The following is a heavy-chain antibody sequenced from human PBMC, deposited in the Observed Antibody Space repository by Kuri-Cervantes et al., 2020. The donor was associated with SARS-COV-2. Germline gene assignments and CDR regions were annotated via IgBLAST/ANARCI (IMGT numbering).Heavy chain of an antibody. D-gene: IGHD3-16*01. CDR1: GGTFSSYA. CDR3: ATWPPGDNWFNP. J-gene: IGHJ5*02. V-gene: IGHV1-69*10. CDR2: IIPIFGIA. Sequence: SVKVSCKASGGTFSSYAISWVRQAPGQGLEWMGGIIPIFGIANYAQKFQGRVTITADKSTSTAYMELSSLRSEDTAVYYCATWPPGDNWFNPWGQGTLVTVSS.